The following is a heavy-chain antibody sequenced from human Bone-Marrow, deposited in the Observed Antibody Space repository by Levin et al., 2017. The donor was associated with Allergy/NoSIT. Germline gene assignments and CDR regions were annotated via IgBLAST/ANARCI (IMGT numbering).Heavy chain of an antibody. J-gene: IGHJ4*02. D-gene: IGHD1-1*01. V-gene: IGHV4-34*01. Sequence: SETLSLTCAVYGGSFSGYYWNWIRQSPGRGLEWIGEINHSGNTNYNWSLKSRVTMSVDTSKNLFSLNLSSVTAADTAVYFCARDMQLEPIWGQGTLIIVSS. CDR1: GGSFSGYY. CDR2: INHSGNT. CDR3: ARDMQLEPI.